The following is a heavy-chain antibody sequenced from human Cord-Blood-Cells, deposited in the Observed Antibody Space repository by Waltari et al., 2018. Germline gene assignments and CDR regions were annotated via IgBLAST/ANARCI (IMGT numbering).Heavy chain of an antibody. V-gene: IGHV3-48*02. Sequence: EVQLVESGGGLVQPGGSLRLSCSASVFTFSSYSMNWVRQAPGKGLEWVSYISSSSSTIYYTDSVKGRFTISRDNATNSLYLQMNSLRDEDTAVYYCARDLRKVGMGWFDPWGQGTLVTVSS. CDR1: VFTFSSYS. J-gene: IGHJ5*02. D-gene: IGHD1-26*01. CDR2: ISSSSSTI. CDR3: ARDLRKVGMGWFDP.